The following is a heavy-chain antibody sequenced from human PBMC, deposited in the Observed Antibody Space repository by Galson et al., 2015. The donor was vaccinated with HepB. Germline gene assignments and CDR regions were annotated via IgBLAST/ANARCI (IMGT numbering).Heavy chain of an antibody. Sequence: SLRLSCAASGFTFSSYSMNWVRQAPGKGLEWVSYISSSSSTIYYADSVKGRFTISRDNAKNSLYLQMNSLRAEDTAVYYCARGGVYYGSGSCYAFDIWGQGTMVTVSS. V-gene: IGHV3-48*01. CDR1: GFTFSSYS. J-gene: IGHJ3*02. CDR2: ISSSSSTI. CDR3: ARGGVYYGSGSCYAFDI. D-gene: IGHD3-10*01.